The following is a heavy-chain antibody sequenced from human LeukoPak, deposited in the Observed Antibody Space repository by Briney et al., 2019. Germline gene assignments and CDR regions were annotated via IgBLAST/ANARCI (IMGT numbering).Heavy chain of an antibody. V-gene: IGHV3-7*01. D-gene: IGHD6-19*01. CDR3: ARASAVADTRDY. J-gene: IGHJ4*02. CDR2: IKQDGSEK. CDR1: GFTFSTYW. Sequence: GGSLRLSCAASGFTFSTYWMSWVRQAPGKGLEWVANIKQDGSEKYYVDSVKGRFTISRDNAKNSLYLQMNSLRVEDTAVYYCARASAVADTRDYWGQGTLVTVSS.